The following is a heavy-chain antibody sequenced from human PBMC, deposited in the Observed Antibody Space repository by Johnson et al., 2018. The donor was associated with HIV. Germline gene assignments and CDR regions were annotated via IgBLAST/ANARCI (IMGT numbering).Heavy chain of an antibody. D-gene: IGHD6-13*01. CDR1: GFTFSNYA. Sequence: EMQLVESGGDLVQPGGSLRLSCAASGFTFSNYAMSWVRQAPGKGLEWVSAISGSGANTYYADSVKGRFTISRDNSKNTLYLQMNSLRAEDPAVYYCASLTWVARSSRFYAFDIWGQGTMVTVSS. CDR2: ISGSGANT. CDR3: ASLTWVARSSRFYAFDI. V-gene: IGHV3-23*04. J-gene: IGHJ3*02.